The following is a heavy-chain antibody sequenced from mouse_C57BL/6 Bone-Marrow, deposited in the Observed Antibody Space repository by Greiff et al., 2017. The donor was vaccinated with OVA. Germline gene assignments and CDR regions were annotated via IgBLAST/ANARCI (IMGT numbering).Heavy chain of an antibody. CDR2: ISYDGSN. CDR1: GYSITSGYY. J-gene: IGHJ2*01. Sequence: DVQLQESGPGLVKPSQSLSLTCSVTGYSITSGYYWNWIRQFPGNKLEWMGYISYDGSNNYNPSLKNRISITRDTSKNQFFLKLNSVTTEDTATYYCAREVLPYYFDYWGQGTTLTVSS. V-gene: IGHV3-6*01. D-gene: IGHD1-1*01. CDR3: AREVLPYYFDY.